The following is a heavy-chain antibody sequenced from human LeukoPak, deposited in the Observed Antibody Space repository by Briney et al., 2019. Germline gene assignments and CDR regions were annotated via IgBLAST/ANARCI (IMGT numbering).Heavy chain of an antibody. CDR3: ARDPTIAAAGTGSDY. Sequence: GGSLRLSCAASGFTFSSYAMHWFRQAPGKGLEWVAVISYDGSNKYYADSVKGRFTISRDNSKNTLYLQMNSLRAEDTAVYYCARDPTIAAAGTGSDYWGQGTLVTVSS. CDR1: GFTFSSYA. CDR2: ISYDGSNK. D-gene: IGHD6-13*01. V-gene: IGHV3-30*01. J-gene: IGHJ4*02.